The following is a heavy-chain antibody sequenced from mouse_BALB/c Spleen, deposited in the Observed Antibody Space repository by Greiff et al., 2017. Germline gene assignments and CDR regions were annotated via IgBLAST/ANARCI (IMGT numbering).Heavy chain of an antibody. Sequence: EVMLVESGGGLVKPGGSLKLSCAASGFTFSSYTMSWVRQTPEKRLEWVATISSGGSYTYYPDSVKGRFTISRDNANNTLYLQMSSLKSEDTAMYYCTRGGIYDYDGGLDDWGQGTTVTVSS. CDR3: TRGGIYDYDGGLDD. D-gene: IGHD2-4*01. V-gene: IGHV5-6-4*01. CDR2: ISSGGSYT. J-gene: IGHJ2*01. CDR1: GFTFSSYT.